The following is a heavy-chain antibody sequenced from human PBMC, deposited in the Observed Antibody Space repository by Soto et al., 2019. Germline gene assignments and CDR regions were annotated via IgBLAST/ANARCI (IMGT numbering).Heavy chain of an antibody. J-gene: IGHJ4*02. V-gene: IGHV3-30*12. Sequence: GGSLRLSCAASGFTFSSYGMHWVRQAPGKGLEWVAGIFSDGVSTRYADSVKGRFTISRDNSKNMLYLQMNSLGVDDTAVYYCARDRQPDAIWTFDYWGRGILVTVSS. CDR2: IFSDGVST. CDR1: GFTFSSYG. CDR3: ARDRQPDAIWTFDY. D-gene: IGHD2-8*01.